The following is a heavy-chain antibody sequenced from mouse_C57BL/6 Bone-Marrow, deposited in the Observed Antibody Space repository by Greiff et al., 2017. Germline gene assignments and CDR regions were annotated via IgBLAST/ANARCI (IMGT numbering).Heavy chain of an antibody. J-gene: IGHJ1*03. D-gene: IGHD1-1*01. Sequence: EVQLQESGGGLVKPGGSLKLSCAASGFTFSDYGMHWVRQAPEKGLEWVAYISSGSSTLSSADTVTGRFTISSANAKNTLLLKMTSLRSEDKAMYYCARGYYGSRGGYFDVWGTGTTVTVSS. V-gene: IGHV5-17*01. CDR3: ARGYYGSRGGYFDV. CDR1: GFTFSDYG. CDR2: ISSGSSTL.